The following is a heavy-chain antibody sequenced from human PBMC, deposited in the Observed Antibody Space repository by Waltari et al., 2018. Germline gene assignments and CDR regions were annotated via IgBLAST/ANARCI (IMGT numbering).Heavy chain of an antibody. CDR3: ARAGTTHYAFDI. CDR2: MIPIFGTA. J-gene: IGHJ3*02. Sequence: QVQLVQSGAEVKKPGSSVKVSFKASGGTFSSYALSWVRQAPGQGFEWMGGMIPIFGTAKCAQKFQGRVTITADEATSTAYMGLSSLRSEDTAVYYWARAGTTHYAFDIWGQGTMVTVSS. V-gene: IGHV1-69*13. D-gene: IGHD1-7*01. CDR1: GGTFSSYA.